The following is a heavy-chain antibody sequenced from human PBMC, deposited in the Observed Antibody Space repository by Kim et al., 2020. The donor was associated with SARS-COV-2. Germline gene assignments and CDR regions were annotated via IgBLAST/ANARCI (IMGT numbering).Heavy chain of an antibody. Sequence: SQTLSLTCAISGDSVSNNNAAWNFIRHSPSRGLEWLGRTYYKSKWYTDYSVSVKSRITIKAHTSNNQFSLQLKSVTPEDTSVYYCVRGNYYYGSGNYGGYYYYMDVWGKGTTVTVSS. CDR2: TYYKSKWYT. D-gene: IGHD3-10*01. CDR3: VRGNYYYGSGNYGGYYYYMDV. V-gene: IGHV6-1*01. CDR1: GDSVSNNNAA. J-gene: IGHJ6*03.